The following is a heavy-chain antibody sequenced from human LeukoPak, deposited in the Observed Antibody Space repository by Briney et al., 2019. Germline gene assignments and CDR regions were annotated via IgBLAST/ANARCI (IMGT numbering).Heavy chain of an antibody. J-gene: IGHJ4*02. CDR1: GFTFSSYS. CDR3: AKELTTERTPGVDS. D-gene: IGHD4-17*01. CDR2: ISGSGDTT. V-gene: IGHV3-23*01. Sequence: GGSLILSCTASGFTFSSYSMSWVRQGPGTGLEWVSAISGSGDTTFYADSVKGRFTISRDNSKKTLYLQVNNLRAEDTAVYFCAKELTTERTPGVDSWGQGTLVTVSS.